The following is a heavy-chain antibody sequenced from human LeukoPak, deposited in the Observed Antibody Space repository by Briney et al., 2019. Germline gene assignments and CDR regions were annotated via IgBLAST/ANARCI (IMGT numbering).Heavy chain of an antibody. Sequence: SETLSLTCTVSGGSISSYYWSWIRQPPGKGLEWIGYIYYSGSTNYNPSLKSRVTISVDTSKNQFPLKLSSVTAADTAVYYCAREDFWSGHNAFDIWGQGTMVTVSS. CDR2: IYYSGST. CDR1: GGSISSYY. D-gene: IGHD3-3*01. J-gene: IGHJ3*02. V-gene: IGHV4-59*01. CDR3: AREDFWSGHNAFDI.